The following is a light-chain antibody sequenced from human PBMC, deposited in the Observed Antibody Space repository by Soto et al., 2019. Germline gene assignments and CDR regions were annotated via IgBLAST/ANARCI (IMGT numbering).Light chain of an antibody. CDR3: SSFAGGGNPVL. J-gene: IGLJ2*01. Sequence: QSALTQPPSASGSLGQSVTISCTGTSSDVGGYNYVSWHQQHPGKAPKVMIYEVTKRPPGVPDRFSGSKSCNTASLTVSGLQAEDEADYYCSSFAGGGNPVLLGGGTKVTVL. V-gene: IGLV2-8*01. CDR2: EVT. CDR1: SSDVGGYNY.